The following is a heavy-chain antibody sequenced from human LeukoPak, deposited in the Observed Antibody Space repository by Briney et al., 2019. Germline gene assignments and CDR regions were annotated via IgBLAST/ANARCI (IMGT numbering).Heavy chain of an antibody. CDR3: TRNSGWYGIS. D-gene: IGHD6-19*01. Sequence: GGSLRLSSTVSGFTLSSYEMTWFRQAPGKGLGWVSSIGYGGADSHYADSVKGRFTISRDNSKNTLYLQLSSLRADDTAVYYCTRNSGWYGISWGQGTLVTVSS. V-gene: IGHV3-23*01. J-gene: IGHJ4*02. CDR1: GFTLSSYE. CDR2: IGYGGADS.